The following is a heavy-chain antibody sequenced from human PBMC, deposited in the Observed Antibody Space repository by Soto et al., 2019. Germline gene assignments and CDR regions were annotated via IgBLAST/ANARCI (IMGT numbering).Heavy chain of an antibody. V-gene: IGHV3-66*01. CDR3: VREPRYCSGGSCSIMGDAFDI. CDR2: IYNEFT. D-gene: IGHD2-15*01. CDR1: GFTVTEIY. J-gene: IGHJ3*02. Sequence: ESGGGLVQPGGSLRLSCVASGFTVTEIYMNWVRQDPGKGLEWVSVIYNEFTDYADSVRVRFSISTDSSKNALYLQMNSLRDEDSAVYYCVREPRYCSGGSCSIMGDAFDIWGQGTMVTVSS.